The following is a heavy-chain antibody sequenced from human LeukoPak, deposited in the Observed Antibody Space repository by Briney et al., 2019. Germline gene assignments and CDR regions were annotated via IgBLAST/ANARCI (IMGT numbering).Heavy chain of an antibody. CDR2: IDTVGNT. V-gene: IGHV3-13*01. J-gene: IGHJ6*02. CDR1: GFPFSNYD. CDR3: IRIRTREHQYGMDV. Sequence: GGFLRLSCGASGFPFSNYDMHWVRQAPGKGLDWVSAIDTVGNTYYSGSVKGRFTISRENAQNSLFLQMNSLRDGDTALYYCIRIRTREHQYGMDVWGQGTTVTVSS. D-gene: IGHD1-26*01.